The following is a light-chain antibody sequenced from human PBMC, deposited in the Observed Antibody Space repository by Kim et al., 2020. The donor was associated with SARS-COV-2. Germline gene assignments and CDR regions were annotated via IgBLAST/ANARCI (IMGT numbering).Light chain of an antibody. V-gene: IGLV2-14*01. Sequence: QSVLTQPPSVSGSPGQSVTISCTGTSSDIGGYNYVSWYQQHPGKAPKLMIYDVSNRPSGVSNRFSGSKSGITASLTISGLQAEDEADYYCSSCTISGTVVFGTGTKVTVL. J-gene: IGLJ1*01. CDR1: SSDIGGYNY. CDR2: DVS. CDR3: SSCTISGTVV.